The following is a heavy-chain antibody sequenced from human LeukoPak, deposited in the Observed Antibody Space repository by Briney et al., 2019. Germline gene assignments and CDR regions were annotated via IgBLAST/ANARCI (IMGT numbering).Heavy chain of an antibody. CDR2: IYYSGST. Sequence: SETLSLTCTVSGGSISSYYWSWIRQPPGKGLEWIGYIYYSGSTNYNPSLKSRVTISVDTSKNQFSLKLSSVTAADTAVYYCARKSIAGGLGIWGQGTMVTVSS. CDR1: GGSISSYY. D-gene: IGHD6-13*01. CDR3: ARKSIAGGLGI. J-gene: IGHJ3*02. V-gene: IGHV4-59*01.